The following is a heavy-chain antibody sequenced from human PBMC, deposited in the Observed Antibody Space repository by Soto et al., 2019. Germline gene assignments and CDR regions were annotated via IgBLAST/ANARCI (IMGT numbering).Heavy chain of an antibody. J-gene: IGHJ4*02. V-gene: IGHV4-4*02. CDR3: ARDGAYHSSGYPVPFDY. Sequence: QVQLQESGPGLVKPSGTLSLTCAVSGGSISSSNWWSWVRQPPGKGLEWIGEIYHSGSTNYNPSLKSRVTISVDKSKNQSSLKLSSVTAADTAVYYGARDGAYHSSGYPVPFDYWGQGTLVTVSS. CDR2: IYHSGST. CDR1: GGSISSSNW. D-gene: IGHD3-22*01.